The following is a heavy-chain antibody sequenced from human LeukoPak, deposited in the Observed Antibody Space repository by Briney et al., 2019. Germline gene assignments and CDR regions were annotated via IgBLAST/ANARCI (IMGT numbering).Heavy chain of an antibody. J-gene: IGHJ4*02. D-gene: IGHD3-22*01. CDR1: GFSLSTSGVG. CDR3: AHSGALDYYDSSGYYGSSNYFDY. Sequence: SGPTLVKPTQTLTLTCTFSGFSLSTSGVGVGWIRQPPGRALEWLALIYWNDDKRYSPSLKSRLTITKDTSKNQVVLTMTNMDPVDTATYYCAHSGALDYYDSSGYYGSSNYFDYWGQGTLVTVSS. CDR2: IYWNDDK. V-gene: IGHV2-5*01.